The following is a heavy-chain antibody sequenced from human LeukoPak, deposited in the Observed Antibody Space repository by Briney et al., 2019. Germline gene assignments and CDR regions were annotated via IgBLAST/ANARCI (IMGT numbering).Heavy chain of an antibody. V-gene: IGHV4-59*01. Sequence: SETLSLTCTGSGGSSSSYYWSWLRQPPGKGLEWIGYIYYSGSTNYNPSLKSRVTISVDTSKNQFSLKLSSVTAADTAVYYCAREAGSFDYWGQGTLVTVSS. D-gene: IGHD3-10*01. CDR1: GGSSSSYY. CDR2: IYYSGST. CDR3: AREAGSFDY. J-gene: IGHJ4*02.